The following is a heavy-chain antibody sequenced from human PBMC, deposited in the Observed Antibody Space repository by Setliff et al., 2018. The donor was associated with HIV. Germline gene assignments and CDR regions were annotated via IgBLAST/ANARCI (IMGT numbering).Heavy chain of an antibody. CDR1: GFVFSNAW. Sequence: PGGSLRLSCTASGFVFSNAWMTWVRQAPGKGPEWVSVISGSGGSTYVADSVKGRFTISRDNSENTLYLQMNSLRADDTAVYYCTKKGPKGQWLVDLYFDSWGQGTLVTVSS. D-gene: IGHD6-19*01. CDR3: TKKGPKGQWLVDLYFDS. J-gene: IGHJ4*02. CDR2: ISGSGGST. V-gene: IGHV3-23*01.